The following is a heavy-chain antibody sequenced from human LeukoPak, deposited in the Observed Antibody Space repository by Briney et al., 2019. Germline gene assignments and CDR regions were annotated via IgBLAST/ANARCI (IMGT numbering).Heavy chain of an antibody. V-gene: IGHV3-21*01. Sequence: PGGSLRLSCVASGFPFSSYMMNWVRQAPGKGLEWVSSISGSSRYFSYADSLKGRFTISRDNAKNSLYLQMDSLGVEDTAFYYCATSWGFGDNYWGQGTLVTVSS. CDR1: GFPFSSYM. J-gene: IGHJ4*02. CDR2: ISGSSRYF. D-gene: IGHD3-10*01. CDR3: ATSWGFGDNY.